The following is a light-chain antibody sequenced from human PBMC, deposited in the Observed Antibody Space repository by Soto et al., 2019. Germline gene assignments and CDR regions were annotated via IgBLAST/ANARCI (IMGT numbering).Light chain of an antibody. Sequence: DIQMTQSPSTLSASVGDRVTITCRASQNIAYWLAWYQQKPGKAPNLLISKASTLQTGVPSRFSGSVSGTEFTLLISSLQPHDFATYYCQQYNTYSRTFGQGTKVEI. J-gene: IGKJ1*01. CDR1: QNIAYW. CDR2: KAS. V-gene: IGKV1-5*03. CDR3: QQYNTYSRT.